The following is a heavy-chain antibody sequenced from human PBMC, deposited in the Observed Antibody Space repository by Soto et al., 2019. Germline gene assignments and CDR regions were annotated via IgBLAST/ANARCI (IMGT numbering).Heavy chain of an antibody. J-gene: IGHJ6*02. CDR2: IIPIFGTA. CDR1: GGTFSSYA. CDR3: ARGITGTVTYYYGLDV. Sequence: QVQLVQSGAEVKKPGSSMKVSCKASGGTFSSYAISWVRQAPGQGLEWMGGIIPIFGTADNAQKFHGRVTITADESTSTAYMELSSLRSEDTAVYYCARGITGTVTYYYGLDVWGQGTTVTVSS. D-gene: IGHD1-7*01. V-gene: IGHV1-69*12.